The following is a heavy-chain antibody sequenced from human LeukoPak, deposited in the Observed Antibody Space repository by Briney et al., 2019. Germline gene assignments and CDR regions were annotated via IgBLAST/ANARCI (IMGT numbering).Heavy chain of an antibody. CDR2: IWSDGSTK. J-gene: IGHJ6*02. V-gene: IGHV3-30*02. D-gene: IGHD2-2*01. Sequence: GGSLRLSCAASGFTLSNSGMHWVRQAPVKGLEWVAVIWSDGSTKDYADSVKGRFTISRDTSKNTLYLQMSSLRAEDTAVYYCVKGTSTKYYYYGMDVWGQGTTVTVSS. CDR3: VKGTSTKYYYYGMDV. CDR1: GFTLSNSG.